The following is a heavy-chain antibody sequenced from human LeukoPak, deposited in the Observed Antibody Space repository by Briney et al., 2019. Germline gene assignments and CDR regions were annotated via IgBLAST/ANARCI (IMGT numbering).Heavy chain of an antibody. CDR1: GGSISSYY. D-gene: IGHD3-10*01. J-gene: IGHJ3*02. Sequence: SETLSLTCTVSGGSISSYYWSWIRQPAGKGLEWIGEIHHSGSTNYNPSLKSRVTISVDASKNQFSLKLSSVTAADTAVYYCARGRLLWFGANAFDIWGQGTMVTVSS. CDR3: ARGRLLWFGANAFDI. CDR2: IHHSGST. V-gene: IGHV4-34*01.